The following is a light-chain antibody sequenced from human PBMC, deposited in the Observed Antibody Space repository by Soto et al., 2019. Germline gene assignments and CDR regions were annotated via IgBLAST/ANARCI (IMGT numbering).Light chain of an antibody. J-gene: IGLJ3*02. CDR2: TNN. CDR1: SSNIGSNY. CDR3: AAWDDSLSGRV. Sequence: QSVLTQPPSASGTPGQRVTISCSGSSSNIGSNYVYWYQQLPGTDPKLPIYTNNQRHSGVPDRFSGSESGTSASMAISGLGSEDEADYYCAAWDDSLSGRVFGGGTKLTVL. V-gene: IGLV1-47*01.